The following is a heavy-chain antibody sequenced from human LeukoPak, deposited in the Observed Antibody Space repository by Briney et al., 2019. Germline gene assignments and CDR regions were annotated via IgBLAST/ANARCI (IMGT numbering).Heavy chain of an antibody. CDR3: VRCALTEHYFAY. CDR2: VYPADSGT. V-gene: IGHV5-51*01. Sequence: GESLQISCQGSGYTFTNYWIGWVRQMPGKGLEWMAIVYPADSGTKYSPSFQGQVTISADKSISTAFLQWSSLKASDTAMYYCVRCALTEHYFAYWGQGTLVAVSS. D-gene: IGHD1-14*01. J-gene: IGHJ4*02. CDR1: GYTFTNYW.